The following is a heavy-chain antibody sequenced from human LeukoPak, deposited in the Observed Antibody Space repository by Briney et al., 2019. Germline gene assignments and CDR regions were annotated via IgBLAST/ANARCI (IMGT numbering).Heavy chain of an antibody. V-gene: IGHV1-18*01. D-gene: IGHD2-15*01. J-gene: IGHJ5*02. CDR2: ISAYNGNT. Sequence: GASVKVSCKASGYTFTSYGISWVRQAPGQGLEWMGWISAYNGNTNYAQKLQGRVTMTTDTSTSTAYMELRSLRSDDTAVYYCARDGYCSGGRCNTYNWFDPWGQGTLVTVSS. CDR1: GYTFTSYG. CDR3: ARDGYCSGGRCNTYNWFDP.